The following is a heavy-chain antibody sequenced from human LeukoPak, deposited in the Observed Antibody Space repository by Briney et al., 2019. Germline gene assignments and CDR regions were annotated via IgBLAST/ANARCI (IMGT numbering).Heavy chain of an antibody. J-gene: IGHJ4*02. D-gene: IGHD2-2*01. CDR3: ARAAYCSSTNCYGFDY. CDR2: IHYSGST. Sequence: PSETLSLTCTVSGGSISSYYWSWIRQPPGKGLEWIGYIHYSGSTYYKPSLKSRVTISVDTSKKQFSLKLTSVTAADTAVYYCARAAYCSSTNCYGFDYWGQGTLVTVSS. CDR1: GGSISSYY. V-gene: IGHV4-59*12.